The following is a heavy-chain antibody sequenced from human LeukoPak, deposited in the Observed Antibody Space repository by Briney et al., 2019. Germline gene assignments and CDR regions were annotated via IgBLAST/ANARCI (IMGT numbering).Heavy chain of an antibody. CDR3: ARVESGSCSNTRCRSIDF. D-gene: IGHD2-2*01. Sequence: PGGSLRLSCAASGFTFRTYWMTWVRQAPGKGLEWVANIQKDGTEKNYVDSVKGRFTISRDNAKNTLFLQMSSLRAEDTAVYYCARVESGSCSNTRCRSIDFWGQGTLVTVSS. J-gene: IGHJ4*02. CDR2: IQKDGTEK. V-gene: IGHV3-7*01. CDR1: GFTFRTYW.